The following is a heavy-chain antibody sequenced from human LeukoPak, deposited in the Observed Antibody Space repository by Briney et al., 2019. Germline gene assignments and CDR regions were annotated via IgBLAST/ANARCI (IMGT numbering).Heavy chain of an antibody. CDR3: AREEGVYSSSSGLESAFDI. D-gene: IGHD6-6*01. J-gene: IGHJ3*02. CDR2: IIPIFGTA. V-gene: IGHV1-69*01. CDR1: GGTFNSYA. Sequence: GSSVKVSCKASGGTFNSYAISWVRQAPGQGLEWMGGIIPIFGTANYAQKFQGRVTITADESTSTAYMELSSLRSEDTAVYYCAREEGVYSSSSGLESAFDIWGQGTMVTVSS.